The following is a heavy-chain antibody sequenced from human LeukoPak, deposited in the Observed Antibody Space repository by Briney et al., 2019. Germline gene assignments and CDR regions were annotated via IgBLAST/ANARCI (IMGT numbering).Heavy chain of an antibody. CDR2: MNPNSGNT. Sequence: ASVKVSCKASGYTFTSYDINWVRQATGRGLEWMGWMNPNSGNTGYAQKFQGRVTMTRNTSISTAYMVLSSLRSEDTAVYYCARGRAYYDFWSGLVWGQGTTVTVSS. D-gene: IGHD3-3*01. CDR3: ARGRAYYDFWSGLV. J-gene: IGHJ6*02. CDR1: GYTFTSYD. V-gene: IGHV1-8*01.